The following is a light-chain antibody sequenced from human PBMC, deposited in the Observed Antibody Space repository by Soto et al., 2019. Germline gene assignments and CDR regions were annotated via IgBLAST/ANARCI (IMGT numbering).Light chain of an antibody. CDR2: WAS. CDR3: QQFYTHSLT. J-gene: IGKJ4*01. V-gene: IGKV4-1*01. Sequence: DIVLTQSPDSLAVSLGERATINCKSSQTISSSAGNYLAWYQQKPGHPPKLLIHWASIRESRVPERFSGSGSGRDFTLTVSSLQAEDVAVYYCQQFYTHSLTFGGGTRVEI. CDR1: QTISSSAGNY.